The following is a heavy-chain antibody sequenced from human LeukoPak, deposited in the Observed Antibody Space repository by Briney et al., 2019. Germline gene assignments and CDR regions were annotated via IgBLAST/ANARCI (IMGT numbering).Heavy chain of an antibody. CDR3: ARLDLPNSPSYGMDV. D-gene: IGHD2/OR15-2a*01. CDR1: GYTFSGYY. Sequence: ASVKVSCKASGYTFSGYYVHWVRQAPGQGLEWMGWINPNSGGINYAQKFQGRVTVTRDTSISTAYMELRGLTSDDTAVYYCARLDLPNSPSYGMDVWGQGTTVTVSS. CDR2: INPNSGGI. V-gene: IGHV1-2*02. J-gene: IGHJ6*02.